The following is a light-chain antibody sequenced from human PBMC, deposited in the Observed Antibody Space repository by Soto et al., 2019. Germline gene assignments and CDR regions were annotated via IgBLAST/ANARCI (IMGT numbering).Light chain of an antibody. CDR2: GAS. J-gene: IGKJ1*01. V-gene: IGKV3D-7*01. CDR3: QQDYNLPIT. Sequence: EVVLTQSPATLSLSPGEGATLSCRVSQSISSSYLSWYQQRPGQAPRLLIYGASTRATGIPARFSGSGRGSGTDFTLTISSLQPEDFAVYYCQQDYNLPITFGQGTKVDIK. CDR1: QSISSSY.